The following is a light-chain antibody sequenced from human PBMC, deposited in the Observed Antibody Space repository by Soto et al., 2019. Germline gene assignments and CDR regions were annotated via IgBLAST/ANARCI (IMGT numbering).Light chain of an antibody. CDR1: QSISSY. V-gene: IGKV1-39*01. CDR2: AAS. CDR3: QQSYSTPPIT. Sequence: DIQMTQSPSSLSASVGDRVTITCRASQSISSYLNWYQQKPGKAPKLLIYAASSLQSGVPSRFSGSGSGTDFTLTISSLQPEDFATYYGQQSYSTPPITFGQGTRLENK. J-gene: IGKJ5*01.